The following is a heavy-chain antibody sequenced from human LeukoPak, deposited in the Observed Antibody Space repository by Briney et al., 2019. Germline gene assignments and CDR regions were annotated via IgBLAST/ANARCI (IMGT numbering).Heavy chain of an antibody. CDR3: ARPQDGYISWFDP. J-gene: IGHJ5*02. CDR2: IYYSGRT. D-gene: IGHD5-24*01. Sequence: PSETLSLTCSVSSGSISTYYWSWIRQPPGKGVEWIGYIYYSGRTSYNPSLKSRVTISVDTSKNQFSLRLSSVTAADTAVYYCARPQDGYISWFDPWGQGTLVTVSS. CDR1: SGSISTYY. V-gene: IGHV4-59*01.